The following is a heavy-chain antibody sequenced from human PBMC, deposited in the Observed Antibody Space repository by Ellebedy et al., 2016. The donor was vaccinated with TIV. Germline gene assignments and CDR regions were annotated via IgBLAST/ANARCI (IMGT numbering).Heavy chain of an antibody. CDR1: GFTFSDYV. V-gene: IGHV3-23*01. CDR3: TKRADNWGFFDF. Sequence: PGGSLRLSCAASGFTFSDYVMAWVRQVPGKGLEWVSAVAERDGRTFYADSVKGRFPISRDNFQNTLFLHMHSLAAGDTAIYYCTKRADNWGFFDFWGHGTLVTVSS. J-gene: IGHJ4*01. CDR2: VAERDGRT. D-gene: IGHD1-1*01.